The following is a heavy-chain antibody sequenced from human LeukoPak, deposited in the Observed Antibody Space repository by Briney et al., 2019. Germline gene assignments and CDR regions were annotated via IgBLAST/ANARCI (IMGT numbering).Heavy chain of an antibody. D-gene: IGHD3-22*01. CDR1: GGSISSYY. Sequence: SETLSLTCTVSGGSISSYYWSWIRQPAGKGLEWIGRIYTSGSTNYNPSLKSRVTMSVDTSKNQFSLKLSSVTAADTAVYYCAREEYYYDSSGYYFDYWGQGTLVTVSS. V-gene: IGHV4-4*07. CDR3: AREEYYYDSSGYYFDY. J-gene: IGHJ4*02. CDR2: IYTSGST.